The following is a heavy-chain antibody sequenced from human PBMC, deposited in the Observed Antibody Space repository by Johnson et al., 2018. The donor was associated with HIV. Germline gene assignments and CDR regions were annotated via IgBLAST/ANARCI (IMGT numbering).Heavy chain of an antibody. D-gene: IGHD3-9*01. J-gene: IGHJ3*02. CDR2: ISWHSGSL. CDR3: AKDVWHDILTGHTPSGDAFDI. Sequence: VQLVESGGGVVQPGRSLRLSCAASGFTFSSYAMHWVRQAPGKGLEWVSVISWHSGSLGSADSVTGRFTIPRDNAKNSLYLQMNRLRAEDTAVYYCAKDVWHDILTGHTPSGDAFDIWGQGTMVTVSS. CDR1: GFTFSSYA. V-gene: IGHV3-9*01.